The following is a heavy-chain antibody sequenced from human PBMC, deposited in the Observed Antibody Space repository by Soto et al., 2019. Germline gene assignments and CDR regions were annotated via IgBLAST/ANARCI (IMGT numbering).Heavy chain of an antibody. D-gene: IGHD3-9*01. CDR3: AHTPPIHYDILSGSWSDNSSDL. Sequence: SGPTLVNPTQTLTLTCTFSGFSLSTSGVGVGWIRQPPGKALEWLALIYWDDDKRYSPSLKSRLTITKDTSKNQVVLTMTNMDPVDTATYYCAHTPPIHYDILSGSWSDNSSDLSGQGPLVTVSS. CDR2: IYWDDDK. V-gene: IGHV2-5*02. CDR1: GFSLSTSGVG. J-gene: IGHJ5*02.